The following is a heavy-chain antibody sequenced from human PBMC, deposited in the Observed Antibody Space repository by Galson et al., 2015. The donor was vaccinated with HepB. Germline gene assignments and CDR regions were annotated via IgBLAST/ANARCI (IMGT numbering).Heavy chain of an antibody. J-gene: IGHJ4*02. D-gene: IGHD3-22*01. Sequence: SVKVSCKVSGYTLTELSMHWVRQAPGKGLEWMGGFDPEDGETIYAQKSQGRVTMTEDTSTDTAYMELSSLRSEDTAVYYCATDRDSGHYYFDYWGQGTLVTVSS. V-gene: IGHV1-24*01. CDR2: FDPEDGET. CDR3: ATDRDSGHYYFDY. CDR1: GYTLTELS.